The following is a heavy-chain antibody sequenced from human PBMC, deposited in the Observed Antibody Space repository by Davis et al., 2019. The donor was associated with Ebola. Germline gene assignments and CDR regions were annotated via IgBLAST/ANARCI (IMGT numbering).Heavy chain of an antibody. D-gene: IGHD3-10*01. J-gene: IGHJ4*02. V-gene: IGHV3-23*01. CDR3: AKDSRGYNKPFDY. Sequence: GESLKISCAASGFTFNYYAMSWVRQAPGKGLEWVSLIGGGGDDTYYPDSVKGRSTISRDNSKNMLFLQMNSLRAEDTAVYYCAKDSRGYNKPFDYWGQGTLVTVSS. CDR1: GFTFNYYA. CDR2: IGGGGDDT.